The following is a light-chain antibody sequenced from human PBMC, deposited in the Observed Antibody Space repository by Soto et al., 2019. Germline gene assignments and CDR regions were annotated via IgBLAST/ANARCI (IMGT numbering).Light chain of an antibody. V-gene: IGKV3-11*01. CDR2: GAS. Sequence: EIVLTQSPASLSLSPGERATLSCRASQSVDSYLAWYQQKPGQAPRLLIYGASTRATGIPARFSGSGSGTDFTLTISSLEPEDFAVYYCQQRSHWPPITFGQGTRLEIK. CDR3: QQRSHWPPIT. J-gene: IGKJ5*01. CDR1: QSVDSY.